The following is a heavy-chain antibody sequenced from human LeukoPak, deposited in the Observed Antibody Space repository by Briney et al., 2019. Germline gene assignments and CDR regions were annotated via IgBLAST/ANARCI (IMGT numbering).Heavy chain of an antibody. CDR3: ARRGPYYDSTYFDY. CDR1: GGSLSGYY. J-gene: IGHJ4*02. Sequence: SETLSLTCAVYGGSLSGYYWSWIRQPPGKGLEWIGEINHSGSTNYNPSLKSRVTISVDTSKNQFSLKLSSVTAADTAVYYCARRGPYYDSTYFDYWGQGTLVTVSS. V-gene: IGHV4-34*01. CDR2: INHSGST. D-gene: IGHD3-22*01.